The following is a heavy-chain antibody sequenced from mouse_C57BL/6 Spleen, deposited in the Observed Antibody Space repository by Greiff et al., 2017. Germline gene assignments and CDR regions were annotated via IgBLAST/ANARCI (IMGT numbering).Heavy chain of an antibody. D-gene: IGHD3-3*01. CDR1: GFTFSNYW. Sequence: DVKLVASGGGLVQPGGSMKLSCVASGFTFSNYWMNWVRQSPEKGLEWVAQIRLKSDNYATPYAESVKGRFTISRDDSKSSVYLQMNNLRAEDTGIYYGTGGTRRLWYARDYWGQGTSVTVSS. V-gene: IGHV6-3*01. CDR2: IRLKSDNYAT. CDR3: TGGTRRLWYARDY. J-gene: IGHJ4*01.